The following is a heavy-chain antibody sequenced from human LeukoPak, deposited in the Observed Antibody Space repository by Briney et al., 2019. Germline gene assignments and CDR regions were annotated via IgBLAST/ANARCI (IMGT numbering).Heavy chain of an antibody. CDR1: GFTFSDYY. Sequence: PGGSLRLSCAASGFTFSDYYMSWLRQAPGKGLEWVPAISGSGGSTYYADSVKGRFTISRDNSKNTLYLQMNSLRAEDTAVYYCAKAGLTMVRGVIGLFDYWGQGTLVTVSS. V-gene: IGHV3-23*01. CDR3: AKAGLTMVRGVIGLFDY. CDR2: ISGSGGST. D-gene: IGHD3-10*01. J-gene: IGHJ4*02.